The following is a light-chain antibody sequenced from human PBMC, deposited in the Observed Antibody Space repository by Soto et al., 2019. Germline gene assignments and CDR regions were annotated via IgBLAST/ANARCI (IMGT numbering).Light chain of an antibody. Sequence: IPMSHSLASLAASLRERPSINCTSSQSLLYDSNNKNFLAWYQQKPGQPPKLLIYGASMRETGVPDRFSGSGSGTDFTLTISSLQAEDFAVYYCQQYVSFPFTFGRGTKVDIK. CDR3: QQYVSFPFT. V-gene: IGKV4-1*01. CDR2: GAS. J-gene: IGKJ4*01. CDR1: QSLLYDSNNKNF.